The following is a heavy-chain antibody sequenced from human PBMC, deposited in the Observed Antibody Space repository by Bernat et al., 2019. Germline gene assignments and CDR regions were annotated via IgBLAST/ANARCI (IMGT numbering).Heavy chain of an antibody. Sequence: QVQLVESGGGVVQPGRSLRLSCAASGFTFSSYAVHWVRQAPGKGLEWVAVISYDGSNKYYADSVKGRFTISRDNSKNTLYLQMNSLRAEDTAVYYCAKDGSLIVYAPSGWFDPWGQGTLVTVSS. CDR1: GFTFSSYA. D-gene: IGHD2-8*01. CDR2: ISYDGSNK. J-gene: IGHJ5*02. V-gene: IGHV3-30*01. CDR3: AKDGSLIVYAPSGWFDP.